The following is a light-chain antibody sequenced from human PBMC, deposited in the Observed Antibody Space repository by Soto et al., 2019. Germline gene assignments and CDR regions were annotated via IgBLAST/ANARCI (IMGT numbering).Light chain of an antibody. Sequence: QSVLTQPASVSGSPGQSITISCTGTNSDVGGYNFVSWYQQHPGKAPKLMIYDVSNRPSGVSNRFSGSKSGNMASLNISGLQAEDEADYYCSSYTSSSIPYVFGIGTKVTVL. V-gene: IGLV2-14*01. J-gene: IGLJ1*01. CDR3: SSYTSSSIPYV. CDR1: NSDVGGYNF. CDR2: DVS.